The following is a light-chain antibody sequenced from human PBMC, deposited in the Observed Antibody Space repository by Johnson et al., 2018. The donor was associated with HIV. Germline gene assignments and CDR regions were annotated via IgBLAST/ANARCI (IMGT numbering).Light chain of an antibody. CDR1: SSNIGNNY. Sequence: QSVLTQPPSVSAAPGQKVTISCSGSSSNIGNNYVSWYQQFPGTAPKLLIYENNKRPSGIPDRFSGSKSGTSATLAITGLPTGDEADYYCGTWDSSLSIYVFGIGTKVTVL. J-gene: IGLJ1*01. CDR2: ENN. CDR3: GTWDSSLSIYV. V-gene: IGLV1-51*02.